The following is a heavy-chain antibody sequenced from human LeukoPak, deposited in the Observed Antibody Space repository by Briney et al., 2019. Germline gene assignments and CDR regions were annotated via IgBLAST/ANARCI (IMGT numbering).Heavy chain of an antibody. CDR2: IYTSGST. CDR3: ARGPTTVTRAFDY. D-gene: IGHD4-17*01. Sequence: PSETLSLTCTVSGGSIDSYHWSWIRHPAGRGLEWIGRIYTSGSTNYNPSLKSRVTMSVDTSKNQFSLRLSSVTAADTAVYYCARGPTTVTRAFDYWGQGTLVTVSS. J-gene: IGHJ4*02. CDR1: GGSIDSYH. V-gene: IGHV4-4*07.